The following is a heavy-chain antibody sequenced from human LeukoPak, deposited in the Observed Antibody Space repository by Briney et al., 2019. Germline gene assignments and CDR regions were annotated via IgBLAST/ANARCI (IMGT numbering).Heavy chain of an antibody. CDR1: GVTFSTYA. V-gene: IGHV1-69*06. Sequence: SVKVSCKASGVTFSTYAISWVRQAPGQGLEWMGGFIPLFGTPSYAQKFQGRVTITADKSTSTAYVELSSLSSEDTAVYYCATSFRAVNWFDPWGQGTLVTVSS. CDR3: ATSFRAVNWFDP. D-gene: IGHD3-10*01. J-gene: IGHJ5*02. CDR2: FIPLFGTP.